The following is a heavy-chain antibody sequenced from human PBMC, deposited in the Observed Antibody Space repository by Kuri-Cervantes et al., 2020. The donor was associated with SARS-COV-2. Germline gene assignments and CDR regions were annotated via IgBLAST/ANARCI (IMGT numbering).Heavy chain of an antibody. V-gene: IGHV3-30-3*01. D-gene: IGHD1-1*01. Sequence: LSLTCAASGFTFSSYAMHWVRQAPGKGLEWVAVISYDGSNKYYADSVKGRFHISRDNSKNTLYLQMNSLRAEDTAVYYCAREKLAGYYYSYMDVWGKGTTVTVSS. CDR2: ISYDGSNK. CDR3: AREKLAGYYYSYMDV. CDR1: GFTFSSYA. J-gene: IGHJ6*03.